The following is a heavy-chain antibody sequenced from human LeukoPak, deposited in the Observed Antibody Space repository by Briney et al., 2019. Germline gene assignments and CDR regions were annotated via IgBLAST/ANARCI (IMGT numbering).Heavy chain of an antibody. CDR3: ARAYGGNSV. D-gene: IGHD4-23*01. J-gene: IGHJ4*02. V-gene: IGHV4-34*01. CDR2: INHSGST. Sequence: SSETLSLTCAVYVGSFSGYYWSWIRQPPGKGLEWIGEINHSGSTNYNPSLKSRVTISVDTSKNQFSLKLSSVTAADTAVYYCARAYGGNSVWGQGTLVTVSS. CDR1: VGSFSGYY.